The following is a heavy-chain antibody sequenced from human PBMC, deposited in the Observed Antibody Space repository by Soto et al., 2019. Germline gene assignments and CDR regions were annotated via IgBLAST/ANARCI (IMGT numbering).Heavy chain of an antibody. J-gene: IGHJ6*02. V-gene: IGHV3-21*01. CDR1: GFTFSSYS. CDR3: ARVVDYHDPYYYHGMDA. CDR2: ISSSSSYI. D-gene: IGHD3-22*01. Sequence: EVQLVESGGGLVKPGGSLRLYCAASGFTFSSYSMNWVRQAPGKGLEWVSSISSSSSYIYYADSVKGRFTISRDNAKNSLYLQMNSLRAEDTAVYYCARVVDYHDPYYYHGMDAWGQGTTVTVSS.